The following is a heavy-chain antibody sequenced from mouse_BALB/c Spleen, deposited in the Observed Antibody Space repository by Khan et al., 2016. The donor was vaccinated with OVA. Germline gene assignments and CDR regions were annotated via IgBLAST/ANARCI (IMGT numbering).Heavy chain of an antibody. CDR3: ATYFFGSSRYFDY. CDR1: GFNIKDTY. J-gene: IGHJ2*01. Sequence: VQLKPSGAELVKPGASVKLSCTASGFNIKDTYMHWVKQRPEQGLEWIGRIDPANGNTKSDPKFQGKATITADTSSNTAYLQLSSLTSEGTAVYYCATYFFGSSRYFDYWGQGTTLTVSS. V-gene: IGHV14-3*02. CDR2: IDPANGNT. D-gene: IGHD1-1*01.